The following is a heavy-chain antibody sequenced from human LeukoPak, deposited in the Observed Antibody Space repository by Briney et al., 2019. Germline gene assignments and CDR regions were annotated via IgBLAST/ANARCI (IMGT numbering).Heavy chain of an antibody. CDR1: GFTVSTFA. Sequence: GGSLRLSCAASGFTVSTFAMHWVRLSPGKGLEWDSSITGSGPYMLYADSVKHRFTISRGNTKNLLYLEMNSLRAEDTAMYFCVRDVGAVRGEVYFDYWGQGTLVTVSS. D-gene: IGHD3-10*01. CDR3: VRDVGAVRGEVYFDY. CDR2: ITGSGPYM. V-gene: IGHV3-21*06. J-gene: IGHJ4*02.